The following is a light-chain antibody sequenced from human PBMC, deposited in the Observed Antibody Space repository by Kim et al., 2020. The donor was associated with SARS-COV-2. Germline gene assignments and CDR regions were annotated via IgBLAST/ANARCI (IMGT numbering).Light chain of an antibody. V-gene: IGLV1-51*01. CDR1: NSNIGKNY. J-gene: IGLJ3*02. CDR3: GTWDNSLSAWV. Sequence: QSVLTQPPSVSASPGQRVTIYCSGTNSNIGKNYVSWYQQIAGTAPKLIIYDNDVRPSGIPCRFSGSRSGTSATLVISGLQTGDEADFFCGTWDNSLSAWVFGGGTQLTVL. CDR2: DND.